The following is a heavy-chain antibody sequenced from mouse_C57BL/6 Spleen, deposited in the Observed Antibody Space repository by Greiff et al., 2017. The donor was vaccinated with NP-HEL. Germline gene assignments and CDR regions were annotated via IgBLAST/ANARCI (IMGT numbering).Heavy chain of an antibody. J-gene: IGHJ4*01. Sequence: QVQLQQSGAELARPGASVKLSCKASGYTFTSYGISWVKQRTGQGLEWIGEISPRSGNTYYNEKFKGKATLTADKSSSTAYMELRSLTSEDSAVYFCANYDYDVSAMDYWGQGTSVTVSS. CDR3: ANYDYDVSAMDY. D-gene: IGHD2-4*01. CDR1: GYTFTSYG. V-gene: IGHV1-81*01. CDR2: ISPRSGNT.